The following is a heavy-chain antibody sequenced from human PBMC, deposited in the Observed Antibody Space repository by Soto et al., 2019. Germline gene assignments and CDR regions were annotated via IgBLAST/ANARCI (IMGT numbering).Heavy chain of an antibody. Sequence: ASVKVSCTASGYTFTSYWMHWVRQAPGQGLEWLGVINPSGGSTTYAEKSQVRVSWPGDRSTSTVYWELSGLSSEDTAVYSWARTGARALRTYFTSWGKETRFTASS. CDR3: ARTGARALRTYFTS. D-gene: IGHD1-1*01. CDR1: GYTFTSYW. CDR2: INPSGGST. V-gene: IGHV1-46*01. J-gene: IGHJ4*02.